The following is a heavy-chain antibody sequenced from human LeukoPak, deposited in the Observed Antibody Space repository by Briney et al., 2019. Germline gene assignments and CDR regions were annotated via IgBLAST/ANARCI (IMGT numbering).Heavy chain of an antibody. Sequence: GGSLRLSCAASGFTFSSYWMHWVRQAPGKGLVWVSHINSDGSSTSYADSVKGRFTISRDNAKNTLYLQMNSLRAEDTAVYYCASDTYYHDSSGYYRDAFDVWGQGTMVTVSS. CDR1: GFTFSSYW. CDR2: INSDGSST. CDR3: ASDTYYHDSSGYYRDAFDV. J-gene: IGHJ3*01. D-gene: IGHD3-22*01. V-gene: IGHV3-74*01.